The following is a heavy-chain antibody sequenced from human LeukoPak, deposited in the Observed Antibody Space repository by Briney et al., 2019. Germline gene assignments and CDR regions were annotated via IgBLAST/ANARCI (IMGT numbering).Heavy chain of an antibody. Sequence: GGSLRLSCAASGFTFSSYEMNWVRQAPGKGLEWVSYISSSGSTIYYADSVKGRFTISRDNAKNSLYLQMNSLRAEDTATYYCARGESSYCSGDCNFGFWGQGTLVTISS. J-gene: IGHJ4*02. CDR1: GFTFSSYE. D-gene: IGHD2-21*02. CDR3: ARGESSYCSGDCNFGF. V-gene: IGHV3-48*03. CDR2: ISSSGSTI.